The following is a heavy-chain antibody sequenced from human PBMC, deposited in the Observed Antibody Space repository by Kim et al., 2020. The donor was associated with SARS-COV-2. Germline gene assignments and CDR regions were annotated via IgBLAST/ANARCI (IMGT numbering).Heavy chain of an antibody. V-gene: IGHV1-3*01. Sequence: ASVKVSCKASGYTFTSYAMHWVRQAPGQRLEWMGWINAGNGNTKYSQKFQGRVTITRDTSASTAYMELSSLRSEDTAVYYCARVRYDFWSGYSSGAFDIWGQGTMGTVSS. CDR2: INAGNGNT. J-gene: IGHJ3*02. D-gene: IGHD3-3*01. CDR1: GYTFTSYA. CDR3: ARVRYDFWSGYSSGAFDI.